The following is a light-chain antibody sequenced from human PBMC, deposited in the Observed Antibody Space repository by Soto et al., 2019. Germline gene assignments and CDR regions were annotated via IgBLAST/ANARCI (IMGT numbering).Light chain of an antibody. CDR2: EVS. CDR1: SSDVGGYNY. CDR3: SSYTSSSSYV. Sequence: LTQPASVSGSPGQSITISCTGTSSDVGGYNYVSWYQQHPGKAPKLMIYEVSNRPSGVSNRFSGSKSGNTASLTISGLQAEDEADYYCSSYTSSSSYVFGTGTKVTVL. V-gene: IGLV2-14*01. J-gene: IGLJ1*01.